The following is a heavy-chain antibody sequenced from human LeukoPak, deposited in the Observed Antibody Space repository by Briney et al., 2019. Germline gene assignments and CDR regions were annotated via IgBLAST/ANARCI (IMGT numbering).Heavy chain of an antibody. Sequence: SETLSLTCTVSGDSSSTCSWTWIRQPPGKGLEWIGYIYYSGSTYYNPSLKSRVTISVDTSKNQFSLKLSSVTAADTAVYYCARVGSGSYSDYWGQGTLVTVSS. CDR3: ARVGSGSYSDY. CDR1: GDSSSTCS. J-gene: IGHJ4*02. V-gene: IGHV4-59*08. CDR2: IYYSGST. D-gene: IGHD1-26*01.